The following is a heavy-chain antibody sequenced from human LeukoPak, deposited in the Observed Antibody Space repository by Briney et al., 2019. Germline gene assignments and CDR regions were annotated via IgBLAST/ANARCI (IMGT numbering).Heavy chain of an antibody. J-gene: IGHJ4*02. V-gene: IGHV4-30-2*01. Sequence: MPSETLSLTCTVSGGSISSGGYYWSWIRQPPGKGLEWIGYIYHSGSTYYNPSLKSRVTISVDRSKNQFSLKLSSVTAADTAVYYCARVGDILTGYLFDYWGQGTLVTVSS. CDR1: GGSISSGGYY. CDR2: IYHSGST. D-gene: IGHD3-9*01. CDR3: ARVGDILTGYLFDY.